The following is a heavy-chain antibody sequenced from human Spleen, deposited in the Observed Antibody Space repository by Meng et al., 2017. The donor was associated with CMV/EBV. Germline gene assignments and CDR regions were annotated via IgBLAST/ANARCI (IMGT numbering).Heavy chain of an antibody. CDR3: ATHLVVGSTPRN. CDR1: GDSLRARY. J-gene: IGHJ4*02. CDR2: IDPSGST. V-gene: IGHV4-34*01. D-gene: IGHD6-19*01. Sequence: TCAVYGDSLRARYWSWLRQPPGKGLEWIGEIDPSGSTIYHPSLKSRVTISVDTSKKQFSLKLTSVTAADTAVYYCATHLVVGSTPRNWGQGTLVTVSS.